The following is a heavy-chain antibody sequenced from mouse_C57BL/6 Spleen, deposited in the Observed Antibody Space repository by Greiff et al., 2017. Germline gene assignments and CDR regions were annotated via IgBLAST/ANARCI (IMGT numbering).Heavy chain of an antibody. Sequence: QVQLQQSGAELVRPGTSVKVSCKASGYAFTNYLIEWVKQRPGQGLEWIGVINPGSGGTNYNEKFKGKATLTADKSSSTAYMQLSSLTSEDSAVYFCARLDDYDGYYYAMDYWGQGTSVTVSS. CDR3: ARLDDYDGYYYAMDY. CDR1: GYAFTNYL. CDR2: INPGSGGT. J-gene: IGHJ4*01. D-gene: IGHD2-4*01. V-gene: IGHV1-54*01.